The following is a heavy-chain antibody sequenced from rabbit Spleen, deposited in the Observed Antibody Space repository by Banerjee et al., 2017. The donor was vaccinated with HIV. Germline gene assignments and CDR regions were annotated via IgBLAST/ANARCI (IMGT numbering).Heavy chain of an antibody. CDR2: IDIGSSAFT. V-gene: IGHV1S40*01. Sequence: QSLEESGGDLVKPGASLTLTCTASGVSFSFNSYICWVRQAPGKGLEWIACIDIGSSAFTYYASWAKGRFTISKTSSTTVTLQMTSLTVADTATYFCASWWHNDVAGLDSWGPGTLVTVS. CDR3: ASWWHNDVAGLDS. D-gene: IGHD4-2*01. J-gene: IGHJ2*01. CDR1: GVSFSFNSY.